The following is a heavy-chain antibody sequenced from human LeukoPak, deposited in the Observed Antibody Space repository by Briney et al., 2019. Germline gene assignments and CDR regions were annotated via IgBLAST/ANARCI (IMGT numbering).Heavy chain of an antibody. J-gene: IGHJ4*02. D-gene: IGHD6-19*01. CDR3: ARSPIAVASFDY. CDR2: IIPILGTA. Sequence: ASVTVSCKASGGTFSSYAISWVRQAPGQGLEWMGRIIPILGTANYAQKFQGRVTITADKSTSTAYMELSSLRSEDTAVYYCARSPIAVASFDYWGQGTLVTVSS. V-gene: IGHV1-69*04. CDR1: GGTFSSYA.